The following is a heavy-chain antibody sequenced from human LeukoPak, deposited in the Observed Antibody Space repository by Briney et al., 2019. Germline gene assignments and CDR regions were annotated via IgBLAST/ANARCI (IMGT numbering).Heavy chain of an antibody. CDR3: ARGGAYYYYGMDV. CDR2: IKQDGSEK. V-gene: IGHV3-7*04. J-gene: IGHJ6*02. CDR1: GFTFSSYG. D-gene: IGHD1-26*01. Sequence: GGSLRLSCAASGFTFSSYGMSWVRQAPGKGLEWVANIKQDGSEKYYVDSVKGRFTISRDNAKNSLYLQMNSLRAEDTAVYYCARGGAYYYYGMDVWGQGTTVTVSS.